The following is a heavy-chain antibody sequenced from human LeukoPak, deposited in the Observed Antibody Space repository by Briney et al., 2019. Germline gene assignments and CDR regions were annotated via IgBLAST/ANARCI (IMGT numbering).Heavy chain of an antibody. D-gene: IGHD5-18*01. CDR3: ARVSGHSYGYGDH. V-gene: IGHV4-38-2*01. CDR1: GYSISSGCY. CDR2: VYYRVST. J-gene: IGHJ4*02. Sequence: SETLSLTCAVSGYSISSGCYWGWIRQPPGKVLEWIGSVYYRVSTYYNPSLKSRVTISVDTSKNQFSPKLSSVTAADTAVYYCARVSGHSYGYGDHWGQGTLVTVAS.